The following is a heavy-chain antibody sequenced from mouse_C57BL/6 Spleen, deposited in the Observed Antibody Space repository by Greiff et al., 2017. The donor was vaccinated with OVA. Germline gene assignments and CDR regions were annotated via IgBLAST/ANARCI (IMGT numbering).Heavy chain of an antibody. CDR3: ARPLGNYAMDY. D-gene: IGHD4-1*01. V-gene: IGHV5-17*01. J-gene: IGHJ4*01. CDR2: ISSGSSTI. CDR1: GFTFSDYG. Sequence: EVQLVESGGGLVKPGGSLKLSCAASGFTFSDYGMHWVRQAPEKGLEWVAYISSGSSTIYSADTVKGRFTISRDNAKNTLFLQMTSLRSEDTAMYYCARPLGNYAMDYWGQGTSVTVSS.